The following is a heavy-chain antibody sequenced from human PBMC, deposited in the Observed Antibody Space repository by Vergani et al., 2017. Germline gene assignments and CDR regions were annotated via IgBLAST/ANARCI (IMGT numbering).Heavy chain of an antibody. V-gene: IGHV4-31*03. Sequence: QVQLQESGPGLVKPSQTLSLTCTVSGGSISSGGYYWSWIRQHPGKGLEWSGYIYYSGSTYYNPSLKSRVIISGDTSKNQFSLKLSSVTAADTAVYYCARDRGHYYYYYMDVWGEGTTVTVSS. J-gene: IGHJ6*03. CDR3: ARDRGHYYYYYMDV. CDR1: GGSISSGGYY. CDR2: IYYSGST. D-gene: IGHD3-10*01.